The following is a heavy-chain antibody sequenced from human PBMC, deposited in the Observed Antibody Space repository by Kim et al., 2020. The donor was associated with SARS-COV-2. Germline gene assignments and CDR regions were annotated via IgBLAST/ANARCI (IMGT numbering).Heavy chain of an antibody. J-gene: IGHJ4*02. CDR3: AKTLAGSYWRYFDY. D-gene: IGHD1-26*01. Sequence: NPSLKSRVTISVDKSKNQFSLKLSSVTAADTAVYYCAKTLAGSYWRYFDYWGQGTLVTVSS. V-gene: IGHV4-4*02.